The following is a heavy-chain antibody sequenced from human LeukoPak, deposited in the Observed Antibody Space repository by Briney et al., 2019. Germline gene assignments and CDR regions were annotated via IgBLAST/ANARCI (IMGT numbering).Heavy chain of an antibody. J-gene: IGHJ5*02. CDR3: AKDDSAAGEGWFDP. CDR1: GFTFSSYA. Sequence: GGSLRLSCAASGFTFSSYAMSWVRQAPGKGLEWVSAISGSGGSTYCADSVKGRFTISRDNSKNTLYLQMNSLRAEDTAVYYCAKDDSAAGEGWFDPWGQGTLVTVSS. V-gene: IGHV3-23*01. D-gene: IGHD6-13*01. CDR2: ISGSGGST.